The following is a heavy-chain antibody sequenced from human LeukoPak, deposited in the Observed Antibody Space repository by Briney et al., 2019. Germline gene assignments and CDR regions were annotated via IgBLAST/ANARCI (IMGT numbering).Heavy chain of an antibody. J-gene: IGHJ6*03. Sequence: GGSLRLSCAASGFTFSGSAMHWVRQASGKGLEWVGRIRSKANSYATVYAASVKGRFTISRDDSKNTAYLQMNSLKTEDTAVYYCTRPTCSGGSCYSAYYYMDVWGKGTTVTVSS. CDR3: TRPTCSGGSCYSAYYYMDV. D-gene: IGHD2-15*01. CDR1: GFTFSGSA. CDR2: IRSKANSYAT. V-gene: IGHV3-73*01.